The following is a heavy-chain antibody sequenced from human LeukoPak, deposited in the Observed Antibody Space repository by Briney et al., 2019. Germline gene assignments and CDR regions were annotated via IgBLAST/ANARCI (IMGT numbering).Heavy chain of an antibody. V-gene: IGHV1-2*02. D-gene: IGHD6-13*01. Sequence: ASVKVSCKASGYTFTGYYMHWVRQAPGQGLEWMGWINPNSGGTNYAQKFQGRVTMTRDTSISTAYMELSRLRSEDTAVYYCATDRRAAAGYYYYYMDVWGKGTTVTVSS. CDR1: GYTFTGYY. CDR3: ATDRRAAAGYYYYYMDV. J-gene: IGHJ6*03. CDR2: INPNSGGT.